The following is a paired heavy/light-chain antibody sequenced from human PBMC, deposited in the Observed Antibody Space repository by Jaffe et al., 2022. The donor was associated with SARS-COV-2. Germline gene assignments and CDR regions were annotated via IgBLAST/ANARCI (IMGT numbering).Light chain of an antibody. V-gene: IGLV10-54*04. J-gene: IGLJ3*02. CDR3: SAWDSSLSAWV. CDR2: RNN. CDR1: SNNVGNEG. Sequence: QAGLTQPPSVSKGLRQTATLTCTGNSNNVGNEGAAWLQQHQGHPPKLLSYRNNNRPSGISERFSASRSGNTASLTITGLQPEDETDYYCSAWDSSLSAWVFGGGTKLTVL.
Heavy chain of an antibody. Sequence: QVQLMQSGTEVKKPGASVKISCKASGYMFTSYQMHWVRQAPGQGLEWVGVIIPSGGKTYYAQNFQGRVTMTRDTSTNTIYMELSSLKSEDTAVYYCAKETGAFEYWGQGTLVTVSS. D-gene: IGHD7-27*01. CDR1: GYMFTSYQ. V-gene: IGHV1-46*01. CDR3: AKETGAFEY. CDR2: IIPSGGKT. J-gene: IGHJ4*02.